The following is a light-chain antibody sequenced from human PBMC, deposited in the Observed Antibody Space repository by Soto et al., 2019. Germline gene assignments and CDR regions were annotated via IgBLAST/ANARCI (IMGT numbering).Light chain of an antibody. CDR3: CSYAGRYTPYV. CDR2: DVS. J-gene: IGLJ1*01. Sequence: QSALTQPRSVSGSPGQSVTISCTGTSSDVGDYNYVSWYQQYPGKAPKLMIYDVSKRPSGVPDRLSGSKSGNTASLTISGLQAEDEADYYCCSYAGRYTPYVFGTGTKVTVL. V-gene: IGLV2-11*01. CDR1: SSDVGDYNY.